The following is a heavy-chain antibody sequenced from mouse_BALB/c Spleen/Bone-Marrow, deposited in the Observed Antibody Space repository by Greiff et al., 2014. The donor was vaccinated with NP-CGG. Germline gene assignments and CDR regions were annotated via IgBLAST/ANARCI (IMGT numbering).Heavy chain of an antibody. CDR1: GYTFTSYW. J-gene: IGHJ1*01. Sequence: QVQLQQPGAELVKPGASVKLSCKVSGYTFTSYWMHWVKQRPGQGLEWIGEINPSNGRTNYNEKFKSKATLTVDKSSSTAYMQLSSLTSEDSAVYYCARRGYGNYGWYFDVWGAGTTVTVSS. D-gene: IGHD2-10*02. V-gene: IGHV1S81*02. CDR2: INPSNGRT. CDR3: ARRGYGNYGWYFDV.